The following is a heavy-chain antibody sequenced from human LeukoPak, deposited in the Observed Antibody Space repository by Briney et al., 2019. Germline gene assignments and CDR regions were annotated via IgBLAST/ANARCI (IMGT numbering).Heavy chain of an antibody. D-gene: IGHD1-1*01. CDR1: GFTFSSYGM. Sequence: GSLRLSCAASGFTFSSYGMSWVRQPPGKGLEWIGEIYHSGSTNYNPSLKSRVTISVDKSKNQFSLKLSSVTAADTAVYYCARDPLYNWNDSRSAWGQGTLVTVSS. CDR3: ARDPLYNWNDSRSA. J-gene: IGHJ5*02. V-gene: IGHV4-4*02. CDR2: IYHSGST.